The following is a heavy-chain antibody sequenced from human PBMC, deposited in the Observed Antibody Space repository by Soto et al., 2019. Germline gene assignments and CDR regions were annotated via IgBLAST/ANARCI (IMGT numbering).Heavy chain of an antibody. CDR1: GGSISSGGYS. V-gene: IGHV4-30-2*01. D-gene: IGHD2-15*01. J-gene: IGHJ4*02. Sequence: SETLSLTCAVSGGSISSGGYSWSWIRQPPGKGLEWIGYIYHSGSTYYNPSLKSRVTLSVDRSKNQFSLKLSSVTAADTAVYYCARGQVVADQHWGQGTLVT. CDR3: ARGQVVADQH. CDR2: IYHSGST.